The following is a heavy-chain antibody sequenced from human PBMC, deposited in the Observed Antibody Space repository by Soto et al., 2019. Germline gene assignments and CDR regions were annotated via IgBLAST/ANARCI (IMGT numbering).Heavy chain of an antibody. V-gene: IGHV4-38-2*01. CDR2: IYHSGST. CDR3: ARGATIYYFDY. D-gene: IGHD1-26*01. CDR1: GYSISSGYY. Sequence: PSETLSLTCAVSGYSISSGYYWGWIRQPPGKGLEWIGSIYHSGSTYYNPSLKSRVTISVDTSKNQFSLKLSSVTAADTAVYYCARGATIYYFDYWGQGTLVTVSS. J-gene: IGHJ4*02.